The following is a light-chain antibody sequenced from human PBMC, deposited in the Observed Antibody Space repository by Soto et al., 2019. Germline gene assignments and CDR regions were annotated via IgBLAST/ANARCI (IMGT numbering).Light chain of an antibody. CDR1: QSVSSN. J-gene: IGKJ5*01. V-gene: IGKV3-15*01. CDR3: QQYGSSLSIT. CDR2: GAS. Sequence: EIVMTQSPATLSVSPGERATLSCRASQSVSSNLAWYQQKPGQAPRLLIYGASTRATGIPARFGGSGSGTDFTLTISSLEPEDFAVYYCQQYGSSLSITFGQGTRLEI.